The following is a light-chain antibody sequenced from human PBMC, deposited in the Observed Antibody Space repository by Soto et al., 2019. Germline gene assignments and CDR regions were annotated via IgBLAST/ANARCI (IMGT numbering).Light chain of an antibody. CDR2: EGN. CDR3: CSYAGGRTLV. Sequence: QSALTQPASVSGSPGQSITISCTGTSSDVGSSNLVSWYQQHPGKAPKLIIFEGNKRPSGVSNRFSGSKSGSTASLTISGLQAEDEADYHCCSYAGGRTLVFGGGTQLTVL. CDR1: SSDVGSSNL. J-gene: IGLJ3*02. V-gene: IGLV2-23*01.